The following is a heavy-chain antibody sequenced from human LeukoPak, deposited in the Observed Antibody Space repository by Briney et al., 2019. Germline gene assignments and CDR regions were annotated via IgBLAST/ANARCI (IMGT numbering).Heavy chain of an antibody. Sequence: GGPLRLSCAAAGFTFSSYEMNWVRQAPGKGLEWVSYISSSDTIYYADSVKARFTISRDNAKNSLYLQMNSLRAGDTAVYYCARWGVGGYWGQGTLVTVSS. D-gene: IGHD3-16*01. V-gene: IGHV3-48*03. CDR2: ISSSDTI. CDR1: GFTFSSYE. CDR3: ARWGVGGY. J-gene: IGHJ4*02.